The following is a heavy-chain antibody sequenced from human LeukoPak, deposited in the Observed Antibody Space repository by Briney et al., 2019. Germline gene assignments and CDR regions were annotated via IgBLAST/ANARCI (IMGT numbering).Heavy chain of an antibody. CDR1: GFTFSSFE. D-gene: IGHD3-16*01. Sequence: PGGSLRLSCAASGFTFSSFEMNWVRQAPGKGLEWVSYISGGADIVYYAESVKGRFTIARDNSKNTLYLQMNSLTVEDTAVYYCARDRPGGGINGMDVWGQGTTVTVSS. V-gene: IGHV3-48*03. CDR2: ISGGADIV. J-gene: IGHJ6*02. CDR3: ARDRPGGGINGMDV.